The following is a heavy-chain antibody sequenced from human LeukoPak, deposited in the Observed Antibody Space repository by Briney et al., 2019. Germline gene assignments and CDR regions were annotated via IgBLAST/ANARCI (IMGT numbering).Heavy chain of an antibody. Sequence: GGSLRLSCAASGFTFSSYWMSWVRQAPGKGLEWVANIKQDGSEKYYVDSVKGRFTISRDNAKNSLYLQMNSLRAEDTAVYYCARSPRSWGGDAFDIWGQGTMVTVSS. CDR2: IKQDGSEK. V-gene: IGHV3-7*01. CDR3: ARSPRSWGGDAFDI. D-gene: IGHD3-10*01. J-gene: IGHJ3*02. CDR1: GFTFSSYW.